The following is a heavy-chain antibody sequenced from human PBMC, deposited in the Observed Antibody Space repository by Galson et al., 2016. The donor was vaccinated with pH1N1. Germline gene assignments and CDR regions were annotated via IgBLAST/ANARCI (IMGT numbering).Heavy chain of an antibody. CDR2: ISPGDSDT. CDR3: TRHDRFCGGGSCYSVWFDP. D-gene: IGHD2-15*01. J-gene: IGHJ5*02. V-gene: IGHV5-51*01. CDR1: GYNFTNYC. Sequence: QSGAEVKKPGDSLKISCKVSGYNFTNYCIGWVRQMPGKGLEWMGIISPGDSDTKYSPSFQGHVTISADRSITTAYLQWSSLRASDTAIYYWTRHDRFCGGGSCYSVWFDPWGQGALVTVSS.